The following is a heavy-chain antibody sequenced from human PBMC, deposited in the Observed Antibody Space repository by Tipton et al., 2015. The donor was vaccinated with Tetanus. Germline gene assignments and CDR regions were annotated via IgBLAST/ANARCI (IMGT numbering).Heavy chain of an antibody. CDR1: GFTFSDYA. CDR2: ISYDGRKI. V-gene: IGHV3-30*04. CDR3: ARNLYGDHRKVDY. Sequence: QLVQSGGGVVRPGRSLRLSCAASGFTFSDYALHWVRQAPGKGLDWVSVISYDGRKIYYADSVKGRFTISRDNSKNTLYLQMNSLRAEDTAVYYCARNLYGDHRKVDYWGQGTLVTVSS. D-gene: IGHD4-17*01. J-gene: IGHJ4*02.